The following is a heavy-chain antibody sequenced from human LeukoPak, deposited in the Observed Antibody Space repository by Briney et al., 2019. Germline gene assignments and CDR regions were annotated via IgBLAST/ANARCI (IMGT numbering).Heavy chain of an antibody. D-gene: IGHD5-12*01. V-gene: IGHV4-59*08. J-gene: IGHJ3*02. Sequence: SEPLSLTCTVSGVSISSYYWSWIRQPPGKGLEWIGYIYYSGSTNYNPSLKSRVTISVDTSKNQFSLKLSSVTAADTAVYYCATLGLRFRAFDIWGQGTMVTVSS. CDR2: IYYSGST. CDR1: GVSISSYY. CDR3: ATLGLRFRAFDI.